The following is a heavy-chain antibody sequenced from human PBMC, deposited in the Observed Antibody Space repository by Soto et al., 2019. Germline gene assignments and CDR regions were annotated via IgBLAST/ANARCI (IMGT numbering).Heavy chain of an antibody. Sequence: QVQLVESGGGVVQPGRSLRLSCAASGFTFSSYAMHWVRQAPGKGLEWVAVISYDGSNKYYADSVKGRFTISRDNSKNTLYLQMNSLRAEDTAVYYCARGRITMVRHNWFDPWGQGTLVTVSS. CDR2: ISYDGSNK. CDR1: GFTFSSYA. CDR3: ARGRITMVRHNWFDP. J-gene: IGHJ5*02. V-gene: IGHV3-30-3*01. D-gene: IGHD3-10*01.